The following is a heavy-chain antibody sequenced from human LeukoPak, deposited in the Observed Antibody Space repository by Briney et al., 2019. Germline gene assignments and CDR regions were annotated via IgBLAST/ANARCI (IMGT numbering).Heavy chain of an antibody. CDR1: GFTFSSYS. J-gene: IGHJ4*02. Sequence: PVGSLRLSCAPSGFTFSSYSLNWVRQAPGKGLGWVSSISSSSSYIYYADSVKGRFTISRDNAKNSLYLQMNSLRDEDTAVYYCARELNAVAHSWGQATLVTVSS. CDR3: ARELNAVAHS. V-gene: IGHV3-21*01. CDR2: ISSSSSYI. D-gene: IGHD6-19*01.